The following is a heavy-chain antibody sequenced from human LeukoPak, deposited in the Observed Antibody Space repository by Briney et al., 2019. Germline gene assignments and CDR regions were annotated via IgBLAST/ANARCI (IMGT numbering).Heavy chain of an antibody. Sequence: GGSLRLSCVASRFIFSSYWMSWVRQAPGKGLEWVANTKQDGSEKYYVDSVKGRFTISRDNARNSLYLQMSSLRAEDTAVYYCARDFYGDYALSAFDIWGQGTMVTVSS. D-gene: IGHD4-17*01. CDR2: TKQDGSEK. V-gene: IGHV3-7*01. CDR1: RFIFSSYW. CDR3: ARDFYGDYALSAFDI. J-gene: IGHJ3*02.